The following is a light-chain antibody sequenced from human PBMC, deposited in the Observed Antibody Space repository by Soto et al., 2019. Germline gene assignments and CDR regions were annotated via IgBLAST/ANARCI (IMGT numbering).Light chain of an antibody. V-gene: IGKV3-20*01. CDR2: GAS. CDR3: QQYGSSSWT. CDR1: QSVSSN. Sequence: IVLTQSPATLSVSPGERATLSCRASQSVSSNLAWHQQRPGQAPRLLIYGASTRATGVPARFSGSGSGTDFTLTISRLEPEDFAVYYCQQYGSSSWTFGQGTKVDIK. J-gene: IGKJ1*01.